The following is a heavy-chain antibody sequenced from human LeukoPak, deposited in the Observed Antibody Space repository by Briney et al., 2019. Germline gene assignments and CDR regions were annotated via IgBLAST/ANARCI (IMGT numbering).Heavy chain of an antibody. J-gene: IGHJ4*02. CDR1: GFTVSSTY. D-gene: IGHD6-19*01. Sequence: PGGSLRLSCAASGFTVSSTYMSWVRQAPGKGLEWVSVIHSGGNAYYADSLKGRFIISRDNSKNTLYLQMNSLRAEDTAVYYCARDEGSGDTSNFDYWGQGTLVTVSS. V-gene: IGHV3-53*01. CDR2: IHSGGNA. CDR3: ARDEGSGDTSNFDY.